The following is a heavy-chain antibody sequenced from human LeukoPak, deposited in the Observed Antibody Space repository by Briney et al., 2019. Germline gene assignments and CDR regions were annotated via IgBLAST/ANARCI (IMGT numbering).Heavy chain of an antibody. CDR2: IYYSGGT. CDR3: AVGATHYYMDV. D-gene: IGHD3-16*01. V-gene: IGHV4-59*08. J-gene: IGHJ6*03. CDR1: GGSIRGYY. Sequence: SGTLSLTCTASGGSIRGYYWSWVRQPPRKGLEWIAYIYYSGGTNYNPSLKSRVTISLDTSKNQFSLKLSSVTAADTAVYYCAVGATHYYMDVWGKGTTVTVSS.